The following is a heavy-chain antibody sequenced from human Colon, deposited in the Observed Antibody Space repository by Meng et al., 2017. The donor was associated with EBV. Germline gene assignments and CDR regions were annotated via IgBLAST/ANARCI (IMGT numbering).Heavy chain of an antibody. V-gene: IGHV4-34*01. CDR3: ARGRIIEAAGTVWFAALSV. D-gene: IGHD6-13*01. J-gene: IGHJ4*02. CDR1: GGSFSGIY. CDR2: INHSGSS. Sequence: QVQLQQWGAGLLKPSETLSLTCAVYGGSFSGIYWSWIRQPPGKGLEWIGEINHSGSSSYSPSLKSRVTISIDTSKNQVSLKLRSVTAADTAVYYCARGRIIEAAGTVWFAALSVWGQGTLVTVSS.